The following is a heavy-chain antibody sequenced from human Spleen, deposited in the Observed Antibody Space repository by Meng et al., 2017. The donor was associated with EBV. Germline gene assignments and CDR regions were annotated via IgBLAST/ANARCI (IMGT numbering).Heavy chain of an antibody. J-gene: IGHJ4*02. CDR2: IYYSGST. V-gene: IGHV4-61*01. CDR1: GGSVSSGTYY. CDR3: ARDHRYFDWLLV. Sequence: QGQLQESGPGLVKPSETLSLTCTVSGGSVSSGTYYWTWMRQPPGKGLEWIGYIYYSGSTNYNPSLKSRVTISVDTSKNQFSLKLSSVTAADTAVYYCARDHRYFDWLLVWGQGTLVTVSS. D-gene: IGHD3-9*01.